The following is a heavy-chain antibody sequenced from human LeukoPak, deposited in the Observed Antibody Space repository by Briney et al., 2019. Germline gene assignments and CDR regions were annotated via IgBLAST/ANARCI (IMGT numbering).Heavy chain of an antibody. V-gene: IGHV4-59*01. Sequence: AETLSLTCTVSGDSITNYYWNWIRQSPGKGLEWIGYIYYTGNTNYNPSLKSRVTLSVDTSSKQFSLQMTSVTAADTAVYFCARGRFGSPPGCFESWGQGTLVTVSP. CDR2: IYYTGNT. CDR1: GDSITNYY. CDR3: ARGRFGSPPGCFES. D-gene: IGHD3-10*01. J-gene: IGHJ5*01.